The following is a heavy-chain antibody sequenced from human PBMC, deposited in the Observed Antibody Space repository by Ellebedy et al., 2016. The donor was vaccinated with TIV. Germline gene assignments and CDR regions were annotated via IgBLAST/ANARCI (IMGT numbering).Heavy chain of an antibody. D-gene: IGHD3-16*01. J-gene: IGHJ4*01. Sequence: GESLKISCAASGLIFSNVWMGWVRQAPGKGLERVANINKDGSEKYYADSVKGRFIISRDNAKNSSFLQMNSLRGDDAAMYYCTGRGGCNTSCSDHWGHGTVVSVSS. CDR1: GLIFSNVW. CDR3: TGRGGCNTSCSDH. CDR2: INKDGSEK. V-gene: IGHV3-7*01.